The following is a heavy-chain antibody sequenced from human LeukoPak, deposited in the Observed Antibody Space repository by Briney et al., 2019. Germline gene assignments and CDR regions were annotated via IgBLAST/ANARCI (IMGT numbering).Heavy chain of an antibody. Sequence: SETLSLTCTVSGGSIRNYYWSWVRQPSGKGLEWIGYIDNSGSITYNPSLKSRVTISVDMSKNQFSLKLTSVTAADTAVYYCTRRGFMDAWGKGTTVTVSS. J-gene: IGHJ6*03. CDR1: GGSIRNYY. CDR2: IDNSGSI. CDR3: TRRGFMDA. V-gene: IGHV4-59*01.